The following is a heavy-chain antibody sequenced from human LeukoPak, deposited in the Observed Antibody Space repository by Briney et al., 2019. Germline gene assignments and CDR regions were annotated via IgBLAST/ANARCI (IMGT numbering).Heavy chain of an antibody. Sequence: SVKVSCKASGYIFTSYHMHWVRQAPGQGLEWMGGIIPSFGTANYAQKFQGRVTITADESTSTAYMELSSLRSEDTAVYYCARAAWYNWNDPNLHDAFDIWGQGTMVTVSS. CDR3: ARAAWYNWNDPNLHDAFDI. D-gene: IGHD1-1*01. CDR1: GYIFTSYH. CDR2: IIPSFGTA. J-gene: IGHJ3*02. V-gene: IGHV1-69*13.